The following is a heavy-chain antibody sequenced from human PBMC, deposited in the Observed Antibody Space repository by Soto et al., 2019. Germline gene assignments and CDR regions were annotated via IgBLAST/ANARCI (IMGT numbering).Heavy chain of an antibody. D-gene: IGHD6-6*01. CDR2: ISSSGSTI. J-gene: IGHJ6*02. CDR3: ARPSSSLYYYGMDV. CDR1: GFTFSDYY. Sequence: VGSLRLSCAASGFTFSDYYMSWIRQAPGKGLEWVSYISSSGSTIYYADSVKGRFTISRDNAKNSLYLQMNSLRAEDTAVYYCARPSSSLYYYGMDVWGQGTTVTVSS. V-gene: IGHV3-11*01.